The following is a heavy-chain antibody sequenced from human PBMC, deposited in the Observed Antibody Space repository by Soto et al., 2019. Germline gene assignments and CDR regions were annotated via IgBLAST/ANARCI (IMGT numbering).Heavy chain of an antibody. CDR2: IYWDDDE. Sequence: QITLKESGPTQVKPTQTLTLTCSFSGFSLNTDGEGVGWVRQPPGEALEWLALIYWDDDERYSPSLKTRLPITTDPSKNQVVLIMTNMDPVATATYYCAHSRNLITEDAQVGDFDSWGQGTLVTVSS. CDR1: GFSLNTDGEG. V-gene: IGHV2-5*02. J-gene: IGHJ4*02. D-gene: IGHD3-10*01. CDR3: AHSRNLITEDAQVGDFDS.